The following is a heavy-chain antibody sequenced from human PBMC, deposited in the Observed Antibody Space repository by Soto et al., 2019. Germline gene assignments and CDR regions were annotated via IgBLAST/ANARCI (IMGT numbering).Heavy chain of an antibody. V-gene: IGHV1-18*01. CDR1: GYTFTSYG. CDR2: ISAFKGNT. J-gene: IGHJ5*02. D-gene: IGHD2-2*01. Sequence: VQLVQSGAEVKEPGASVKVSCKASGYTFTSYGISWVRQAPGQGLEWMGWISAFKGNTNYAQKLQGRVTMTTDPSTRTAYMELRRQRPADTAVYYCSRGGTSRHGVRSWGEGTLVTVSS. CDR3: SRGGTSRHGVRS.